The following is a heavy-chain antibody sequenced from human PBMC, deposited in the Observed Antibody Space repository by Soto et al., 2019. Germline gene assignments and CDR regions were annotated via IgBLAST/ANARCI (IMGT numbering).Heavy chain of an antibody. D-gene: IGHD3-22*01. J-gene: IGHJ4*02. Sequence: ASVKISCKASGYTFTSYGISWVRQAPGQGLEWMGWISAYNGNTNFAQKLQGRVTMTTDTSTSTAYMELRSLRSDDTAVYYCARGRDYYDSSGYYPNFEYWGEGTLVTVSS. CDR2: ISAYNGNT. CDR3: ARGRDYYDSSGYYPNFEY. CDR1: GYTFTSYG. V-gene: IGHV1-18*04.